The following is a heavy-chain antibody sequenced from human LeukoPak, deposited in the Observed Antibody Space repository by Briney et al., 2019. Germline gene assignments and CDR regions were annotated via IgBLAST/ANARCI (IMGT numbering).Heavy chain of an antibody. V-gene: IGHV3-64D*06. J-gene: IGHJ4*02. CDR3: VKDNEAGGSPFDR. CDR1: GFILRSHG. D-gene: IGHD1-1*01. CDR2: ISDNGGST. Sequence: PGGSLRLSCSGSGFILRSHGMHWVRQAPGKGLEYVSRISDNGGSTYYADSVKGRFTISRDNSKNTLYLQMSSLRAVDTAVYYCVKDNEAGGSPFDRWGQGTLVTVSS.